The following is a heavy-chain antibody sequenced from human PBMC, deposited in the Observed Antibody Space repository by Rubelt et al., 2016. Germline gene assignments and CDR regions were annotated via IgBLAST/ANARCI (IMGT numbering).Heavy chain of an antibody. Sequence: ELQLVESGGGLVQPGGSLRLSCAASGFTFSSYWMHWVRQAPGEGLVWVSRLIRDASSAIYADSVKGRFTTSRDKAKSTLYLQMNRLRAEDTAVYYCATGLREAFDLWGQGTLVTVSS. CDR1: GFTFSSYW. V-gene: IGHV3-74*01. D-gene: IGHD4-17*01. J-gene: IGHJ4*02. CDR2: LIRDASSA. CDR3: ATGLREAFDL.